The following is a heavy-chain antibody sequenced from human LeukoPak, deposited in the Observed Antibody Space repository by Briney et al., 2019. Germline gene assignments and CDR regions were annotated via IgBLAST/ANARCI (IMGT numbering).Heavy chain of an antibody. CDR1: GYTFTGYF. CDR3: ARGEWSPDY. CDR2: INPNVGGT. J-gene: IGHJ4*02. D-gene: IGHD2-8*01. V-gene: IGHV1-2*02. Sequence: ASVKVSCKASGYTFTGYFIHWVRQAPGQGLEWMGWINPNVGGTNYAQKFQGRVTMTGDTSINTAYMELNRLRSVDTAVYFCARGEWSPDYWGQGTLVTVSS.